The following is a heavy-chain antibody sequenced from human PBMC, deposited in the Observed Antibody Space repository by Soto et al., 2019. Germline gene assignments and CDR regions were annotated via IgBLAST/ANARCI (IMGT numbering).Heavy chain of an antibody. V-gene: IGHV1-3*01. CDR1: GYTFTSYA. Sequence: QVQVVQSGAEVKKPGASVKVSCKASGYTFTSYAMHLVRQAPGQRIEWMGWINPGNGNTKNSQKFQGRVTITRDTFASTAYMEQSSLRSEDTAVYYCARGASSVTTFYFDLWGRGTLVTVSS. J-gene: IGHJ2*01. CDR3: ARGASSVTTFYFDL. D-gene: IGHD4-17*01. CDR2: INPGNGNT.